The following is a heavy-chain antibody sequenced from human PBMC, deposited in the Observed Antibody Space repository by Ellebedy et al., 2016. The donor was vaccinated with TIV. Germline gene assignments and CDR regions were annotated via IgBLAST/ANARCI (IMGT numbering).Heavy chain of an antibody. CDR2: ISGSGGST. Sequence: GGSLRLSXAASGFTFSSYAMSWVRQAPGKGLEWVSAISGSGGSTYYADSVKGRFTISRDNSKNTLYLQMNSLRAEDTAVYYCARGDDYGGRGYYFDYWGQGTMVTVSS. CDR3: ARGDDYGGRGYYFDY. CDR1: GFTFSSYA. D-gene: IGHD4-23*01. J-gene: IGHJ4*03. V-gene: IGHV3-23*01.